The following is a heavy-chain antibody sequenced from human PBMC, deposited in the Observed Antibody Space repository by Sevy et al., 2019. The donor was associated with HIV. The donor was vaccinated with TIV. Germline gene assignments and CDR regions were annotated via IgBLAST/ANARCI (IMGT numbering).Heavy chain of an antibody. D-gene: IGHD1-1*01. CDR2: FYYSGTT. J-gene: IGHJ4*02. CDR3: ARDDFSYPRATVY. Sequence: SETLSLTCTVSGGSISSYLWTWIRLPPGKGLEWMGHFYYSGTTDYNPSLKSRVTISAATSKNQFSLQLRSVTAADTAVYYCARDDFSYPRATVYWGQGILVTVSS. CDR1: GGSISSYL. V-gene: IGHV4-59*13.